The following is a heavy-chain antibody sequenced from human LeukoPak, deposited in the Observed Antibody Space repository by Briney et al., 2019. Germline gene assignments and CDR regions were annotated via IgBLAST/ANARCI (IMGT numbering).Heavy chain of an antibody. D-gene: IGHD3-22*01. CDR2: IKSKTDGGTT. V-gene: IGHV3-15*01. Sequence: GGSLRLSCAASGFTLSNAWMSWVRQAPGKGLEWVGRIKSKTDGGTTDYAAPVKGRFTISRDDSKNTLYLQMNSLKTEDTAVYYRGSSGYLDAFDIWGQGTMVTVSS. CDR1: GFTLSNAW. CDR3: GSSGYLDAFDI. J-gene: IGHJ3*02.